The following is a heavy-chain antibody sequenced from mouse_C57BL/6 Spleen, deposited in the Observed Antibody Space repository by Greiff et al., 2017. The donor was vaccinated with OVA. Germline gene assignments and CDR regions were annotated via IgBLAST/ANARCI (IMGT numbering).Heavy chain of an antibody. Sequence: QVQLQQSGAELVRPGASVKLSCKASGYTFTDYYINWVKQRPGQGLEWIARIYPGSGNTYYNEKFKGKATLTAEKSSSTAYMQLSSLTSEDSAVYFCAITTVVAPSFAYWGQGTLVTVSA. CDR3: AITTVVAPSFAY. CDR2: IYPGSGNT. CDR1: GYTFTDYY. D-gene: IGHD1-1*01. V-gene: IGHV1-76*01. J-gene: IGHJ3*01.